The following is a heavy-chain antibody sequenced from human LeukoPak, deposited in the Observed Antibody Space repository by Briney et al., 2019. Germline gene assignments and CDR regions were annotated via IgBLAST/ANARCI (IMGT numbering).Heavy chain of an antibody. CDR3: ARERSDYDSSGYYLNWFDP. J-gene: IGHJ5*02. D-gene: IGHD3-22*01. V-gene: IGHV4-31*03. CDR1: GGSISSGGYY. CDR2: IYYSGST. Sequence: PSETLSLTCTVSGGSISSGGYYWSWIRQHPGKGLEWIGYIYYSGSTYYNPSLKSRVTISVDTSKDQFSLKLSSVTAADTAVYYRARERSDYDSSGYYLNWFDPWGQGTLVTVSS.